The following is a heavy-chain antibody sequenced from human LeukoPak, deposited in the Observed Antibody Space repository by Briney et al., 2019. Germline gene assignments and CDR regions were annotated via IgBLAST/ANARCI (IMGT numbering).Heavy chain of an antibody. Sequence: ASVKVSCKASGYTFTSYGISWVRQAPGQGLEGMGWISAYNGNTNYAQKLQGRVTMTTDTSTSTAYMELGSLRSDDTAVYYCARDRHRTYSSGWQTHFDYWGQGTLVTVSS. CDR2: ISAYNGNT. CDR3: ARDRHRTYSSGWQTHFDY. CDR1: GYTFTSYG. D-gene: IGHD6-19*01. J-gene: IGHJ4*02. V-gene: IGHV1-18*04.